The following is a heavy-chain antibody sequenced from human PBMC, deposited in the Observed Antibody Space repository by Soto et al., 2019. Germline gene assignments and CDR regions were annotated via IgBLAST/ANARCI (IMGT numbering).Heavy chain of an antibody. CDR1: GGSISSYY. CDR3: ARHSPDFDWLSQFDY. CDR2: TFYFGST. Sequence: SETLSLTCTVSGGSISSYYWSWIRQTPGKGLEWIGYTFYFGSTNYNPSLKSRVTLSIETSKNQLSLKLSSVTAADTAVYYCARHSPDFDWLSQFDYWGQGTLVTVSS. D-gene: IGHD3-9*01. V-gene: IGHV4-59*08. J-gene: IGHJ4*02.